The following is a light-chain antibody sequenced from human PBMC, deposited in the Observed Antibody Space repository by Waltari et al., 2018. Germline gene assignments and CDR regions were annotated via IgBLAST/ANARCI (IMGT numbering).Light chain of an antibody. CDR2: GNT. CDR3: QSFDSNVRGGVV. V-gene: IGLV1-40*01. J-gene: IGLJ3*02. Sequence: QSILTQPTSVSGAPGQRVTISCTGSSSNIGAGHDVHWYQAFPGTAPKLLINGNTNRPSWFLDRFSVSKSGSSASLAINGLQAEDEADYYCQSFDSNVRGGVVFGGGTKVTVL. CDR1: SSNIGAGHD.